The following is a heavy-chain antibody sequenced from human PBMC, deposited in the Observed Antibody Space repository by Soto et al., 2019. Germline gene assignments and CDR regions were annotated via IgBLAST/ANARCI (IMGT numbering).Heavy chain of an antibody. J-gene: IGHJ5*02. D-gene: IGHD1-26*01. Sequence: ASVKVSCKASGGTFSSYAISWVRQAPGQGLEWMGGIIPIFGTANYAQKFQGRVTITADESTSTAYMELSSLRSEDTAVYYCARDGTQRETWFDPWGQGTLVTVSS. V-gene: IGHV1-69*13. CDR3: ARDGTQRETWFDP. CDR1: GGTFSSYA. CDR2: IIPIFGTA.